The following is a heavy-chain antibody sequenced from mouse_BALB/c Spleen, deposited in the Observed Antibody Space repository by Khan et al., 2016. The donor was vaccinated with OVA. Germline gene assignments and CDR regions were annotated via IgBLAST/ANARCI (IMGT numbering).Heavy chain of an antibody. CDR3: TSDRIDY. CDR2: INPTSGYT. V-gene: IGHV1-7*01. Sequence: VQLQQSGAELAKPGASVKMSCKASGYTFTTYWMHWVKQRPGQGLEWIGYINPTSGYTDYNEKFKDKATLSADKSSRTAYMQLSSLTSEDSAVYYCTSDRIDYWGQGTTLTVSS. CDR1: GYTFTTYW. J-gene: IGHJ2*01.